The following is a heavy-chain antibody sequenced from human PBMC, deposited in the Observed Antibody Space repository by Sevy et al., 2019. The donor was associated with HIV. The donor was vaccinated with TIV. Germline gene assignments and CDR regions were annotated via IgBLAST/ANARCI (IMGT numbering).Heavy chain of an antibody. V-gene: IGHV3-21*06. D-gene: IGHD1-26*01. CDR2: VSGSSNYI. CDR1: GFTFIRYN. Sequence: GGSLRLSCAASGFTFIRYNMNWVRQAPGKGLEWVSSVSGSSNYIYYAESLKGRFIISRDNAKVTLYLQMNSLRADDTAVYYCARGPPDGSYDYFDYWGQGTLVTVSS. J-gene: IGHJ4*02. CDR3: ARGPPDGSYDYFDY.